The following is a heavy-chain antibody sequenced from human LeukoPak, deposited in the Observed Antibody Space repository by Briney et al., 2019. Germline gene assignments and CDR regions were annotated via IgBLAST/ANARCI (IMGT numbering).Heavy chain of an antibody. CDR3: ARRWGVQWYYYDSSGYYPFDY. J-gene: IGHJ4*02. CDR2: IIPIFGTA. Sequence: VASVKVSCKASGGTFSSYAISWVRQAPGQGLEWMGGIIPIFGTANYAQKFQGRVTITADESTSTAYMELSSLRSEDTAVYYCARRWGVQWYYYDSSGYYPFDYWGQGTLVTVSS. CDR1: GGTFSSYA. D-gene: IGHD3-22*01. V-gene: IGHV1-69*13.